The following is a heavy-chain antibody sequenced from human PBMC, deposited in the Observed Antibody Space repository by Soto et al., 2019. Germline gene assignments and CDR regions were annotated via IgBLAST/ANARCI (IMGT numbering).Heavy chain of an antibody. Sequence: SETLSLTCSVSGGSISTYYWSWIRQPPGKGLEWIGYMSYSGRTDYNFSLKSRVTISGDTSKNQFSLKLTSVTAADTAVYFCARVGATAEFDCWGLGTLVTVSS. CDR3: ARVGATAEFDC. CDR1: GGSISTYY. D-gene: IGHD1-26*01. J-gene: IGHJ4*02. CDR2: MSYSGRT. V-gene: IGHV4-59*13.